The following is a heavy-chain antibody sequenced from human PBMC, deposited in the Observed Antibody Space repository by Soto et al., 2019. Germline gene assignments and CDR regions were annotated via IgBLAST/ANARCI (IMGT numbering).Heavy chain of an antibody. D-gene: IGHD3-22*01. V-gene: IGHV5-10-1*01. J-gene: IGHJ6*02. CDR2: IDPSDSYT. CDR1: GYSFTSYW. Sequence: PGQALKISCKRSGYSFTSYWISWERQMPGKGLEWMGRIDPSDSYTNYSPSFQGHVTISADKSISTAYLQWSSLKASDTAMYYCRAYYYDSSGSSPYYYGMDVWGQGTTVTVS. CDR3: RAYYYDSSGSSPYYYGMDV.